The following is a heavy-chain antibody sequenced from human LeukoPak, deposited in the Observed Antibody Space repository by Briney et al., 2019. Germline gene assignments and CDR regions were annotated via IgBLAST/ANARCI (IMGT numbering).Heavy chain of an antibody. CDR3: ARGPDAPEGAPFFYHYMDV. CDR2: IYVNGYSI. Sequence: GGSLTLSCVTSGFTFDNYAMTWVRQAPGKGLEWVSSIYVNGYSIYYADSVRGRLTLSRDNSRNTLYLEMKNLRAEDTAVYYCARGPDAPEGAPFFYHYMDVWGKGTTVSVS. V-gene: IGHV3-23*05. D-gene: IGHD2/OR15-2a*01. CDR1: GFTFDNYA. J-gene: IGHJ6*03.